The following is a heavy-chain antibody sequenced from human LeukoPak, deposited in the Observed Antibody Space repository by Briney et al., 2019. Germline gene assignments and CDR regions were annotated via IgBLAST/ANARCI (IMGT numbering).Heavy chain of an antibody. CDR2: VSPSGST. V-gene: IGHV4-4*07. J-gene: IGHJ4*02. CDR3: ARVSYQEGVDY. Sequence: SETLSLTCTVSGGSISSYYWSWIRQPAGKGLEWIGRVSPSGSTNHNPSLTSRVTISVDTSKNQFSLKLNFVTAADTAVYYCARVSYQEGVDYWGQGTLVTVSS. D-gene: IGHD2-2*01. CDR1: GGSISSYY.